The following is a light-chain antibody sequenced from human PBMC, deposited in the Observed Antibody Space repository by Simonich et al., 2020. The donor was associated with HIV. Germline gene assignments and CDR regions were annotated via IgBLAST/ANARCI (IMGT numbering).Light chain of an antibody. CDR1: QSVLYISNNKNY. Sequence: DIVMTQSPDSLAVSLGERATINCKSSQSVLYISNNKNYLAWYQQKPGQPPKLLIYWASTRESGVPDRFSGSGSGTDFTLTIRSLQAEDVAVYYCQQYYSTPPTFGPGTKVDIK. CDR2: WAS. CDR3: QQYYSTPPT. J-gene: IGKJ3*01. V-gene: IGKV4-1*01.